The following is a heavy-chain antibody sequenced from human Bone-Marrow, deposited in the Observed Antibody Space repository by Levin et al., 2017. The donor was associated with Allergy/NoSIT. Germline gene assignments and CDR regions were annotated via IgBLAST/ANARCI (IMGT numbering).Heavy chain of an antibody. CDR2: IYYSGNT. Sequence: RSQTLSLPCTVSGDSISSYYWSWIRQPPGKGLEWIGFIYYSGNTNYNPSLKSRVTMSMDTSKNQFSLKVSSVTAADTAVYYCARDDGIASAGPFDLWGQGTRVTVSS. J-gene: IGHJ4*02. CDR3: ARDDGIASAGPFDL. V-gene: IGHV4-59*01. CDR1: GDSISSYY. D-gene: IGHD6-13*01.